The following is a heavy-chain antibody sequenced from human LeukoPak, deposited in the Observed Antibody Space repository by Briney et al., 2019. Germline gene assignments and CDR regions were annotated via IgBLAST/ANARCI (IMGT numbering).Heavy chain of an antibody. Sequence: GGSLRLSCAASGFTFSSNWMHWVRQAPGKGLVWVSRITSDGVTTTYADSVKGRFTTSRDNANNTLYLQMNSLRVEDAAVYYCVRGSVGWGSPSWFDPWGQGTLVIVSS. CDR3: VRGSVGWGSPSWFDP. CDR2: ITSDGVTT. V-gene: IGHV3-74*01. D-gene: IGHD7-27*01. CDR1: GFTFSSNW. J-gene: IGHJ5*02.